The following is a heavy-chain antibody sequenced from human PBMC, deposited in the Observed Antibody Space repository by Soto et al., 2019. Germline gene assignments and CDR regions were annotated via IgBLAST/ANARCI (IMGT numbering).Heavy chain of an antibody. CDR1: GGSFSGYY. CDR3: ARGSLVGVAAAFAFDI. D-gene: IGHD6-13*01. Sequence: NPSETLSLTCAVYGGSFSGYYWSWIRQPPGKGLEWIGEINHSGSTNYNPSLKSRVTISVDTSKNQFSPKLSSVTAADTAVYYCARGSLVGVAAAFAFDIWGQGTMVTVSS. V-gene: IGHV4-34*01. CDR2: INHSGST. J-gene: IGHJ3*02.